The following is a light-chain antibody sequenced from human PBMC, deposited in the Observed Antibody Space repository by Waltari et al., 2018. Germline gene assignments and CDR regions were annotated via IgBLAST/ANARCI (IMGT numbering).Light chain of an antibody. CDR3: QSWDSSLVV. CDR1: RLGNKY. Sequence: YDLTQTPSVSVSPGQTASLSCPGARLGNKYASWFQQKPGQAPVLVIYQDSERPLGIPERFSGSNSGNTATLTISGTQTMDEADYYCQSWDSSLVVFGGGTKLTVL. V-gene: IGLV3-1*01. CDR2: QDS. J-gene: IGLJ2*01.